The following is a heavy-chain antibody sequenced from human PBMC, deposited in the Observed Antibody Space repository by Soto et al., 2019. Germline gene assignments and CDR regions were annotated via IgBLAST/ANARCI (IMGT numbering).Heavy chain of an antibody. D-gene: IGHD2-21*02. CDR2: IYYSGST. CDR1: GGSIRSGDYY. CDR3: ARAEEVTDNYYYGMDV. Sequence: SETLSLTCTVSGGSIRSGDYYWSWIRQPPGKGLEWIGYIYYSGSTYYNPSLKSRVTISVDTSKNQFSLKLSSVTAADTAVYYCARAEEVTDNYYYGMDVWGQGTTVTVSS. V-gene: IGHV4-30-4*01. J-gene: IGHJ6*02.